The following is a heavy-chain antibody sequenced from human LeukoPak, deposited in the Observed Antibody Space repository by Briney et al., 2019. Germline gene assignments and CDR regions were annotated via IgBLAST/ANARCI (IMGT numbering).Heavy chain of an antibody. Sequence: SETLSLTCTVSGGSISSYYWSWIRQPPGKGLEWIGDINRIGSANYNPSLKSRVTISVDTSKNHFSLKMRSVTAADTAVYYCVKNFDPWGQGTLVTVSS. CDR2: INRIGSA. CDR3: VKNFDP. J-gene: IGHJ5*02. CDR1: GGSISSYY. V-gene: IGHV4-34*01.